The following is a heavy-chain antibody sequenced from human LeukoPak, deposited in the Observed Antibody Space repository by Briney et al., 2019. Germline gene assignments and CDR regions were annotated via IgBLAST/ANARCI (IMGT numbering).Heavy chain of an antibody. Sequence: SETLSLTCAVYGGSFSGYYWSWIRQPAGKGLEWIGRIYTSGSTNYNPSLKSRVTISVDTSKNQFSLKLSSVTAADTAVYYCASQGGYCSGGSCYPPEGWFDPWGQGTLVTVSS. J-gene: IGHJ5*02. CDR2: IYTSGST. CDR1: GGSFSGYY. D-gene: IGHD2-15*01. CDR3: ASQGGYCSGGSCYPPEGWFDP. V-gene: IGHV4-59*10.